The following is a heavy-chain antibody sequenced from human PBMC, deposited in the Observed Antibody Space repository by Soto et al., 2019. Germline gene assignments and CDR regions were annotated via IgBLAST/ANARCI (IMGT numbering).Heavy chain of an antibody. J-gene: IGHJ4*02. V-gene: IGHV4-59*08. CDR2: IYYSGST. CDR1: GGSISSYY. D-gene: IGHD6-13*01. CDR3: ARHRESSSWIDY. Sequence: SETLSLTCTVSGGSISSYYWSWIRQPPGKGLEWIGYIYYSGSTNYNPSLKSRVTISVDTSKNQFSLKLSSVTAADTAVYYCARHRESSSWIDYWGQGTLVTVSS.